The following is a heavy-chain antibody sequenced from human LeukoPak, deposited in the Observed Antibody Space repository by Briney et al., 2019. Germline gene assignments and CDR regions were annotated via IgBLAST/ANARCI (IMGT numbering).Heavy chain of an antibody. CDR2: ISGSGGST. CDR1: GGSFSGYY. V-gene: IGHV3-23*01. J-gene: IGHJ4*02. D-gene: IGHD3-10*01. Sequence: ETLSLTCAVYGGSFSGYYWSWIRQPPGKGLEWVSAISGSGGSTYYADSVKGRFTISRDNSKNTLYLQMNSLRAEDTAVYYCAKTLWFGEPNPSHFDYWGQGTLVTVSS. CDR3: AKTLWFGEPNPSHFDY.